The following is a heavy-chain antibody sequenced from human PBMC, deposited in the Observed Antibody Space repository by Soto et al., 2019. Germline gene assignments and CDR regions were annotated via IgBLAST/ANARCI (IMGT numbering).Heavy chain of an antibody. CDR3: ARTLKHQLHPSYYYYGMDV. V-gene: IGHV1-8*01. Sequence: ASVKVSCKASGYTFTSYDINWVRQATGQGLEWMGWMNPNSGNTGYAQKFQGRVTMTRNTSISTAYMELSSLRSEDTAVYYCARTLKHQLHPSYYYYGMDVWGQGTTVTVSS. D-gene: IGHD2-2*01. J-gene: IGHJ6*02. CDR1: GYTFTSYD. CDR2: MNPNSGNT.